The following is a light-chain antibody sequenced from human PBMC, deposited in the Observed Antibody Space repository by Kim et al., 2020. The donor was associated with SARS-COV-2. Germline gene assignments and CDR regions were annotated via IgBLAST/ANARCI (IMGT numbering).Light chain of an antibody. CDR1: QSVSSN. J-gene: IGKJ1*01. Sequence: SSGERAALSCRASQSVSSNFAWYQQKPGQAPRLLIYGASSRATGIPARLSGSGSGTEFTLTISSLQSEDFAVYYCQQYNNWPPWTFGQGTKVDIK. V-gene: IGKV3-15*01. CDR2: GAS. CDR3: QQYNNWPPWT.